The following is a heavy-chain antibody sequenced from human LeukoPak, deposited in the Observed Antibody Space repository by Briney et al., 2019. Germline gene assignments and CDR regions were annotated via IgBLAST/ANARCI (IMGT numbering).Heavy chain of an antibody. D-gene: IGHD3-16*02. CDR3: ARAFNDYVWGSYRYYFDY. CDR1: GGSISSGGYY. J-gene: IGHJ4*02. CDR2: IYYSGST. V-gene: IGHV4-31*03. Sequence: SETLSLTCTVSGGSISSGGYYWSWVCQHPGKGLEWIGYIYYSGSTYYNPSLKSRVTISVDTSKNQFSLKLSSVTAADTAVYYCARAFNDYVWGSYRYYFDYWGQGTLVTVSS.